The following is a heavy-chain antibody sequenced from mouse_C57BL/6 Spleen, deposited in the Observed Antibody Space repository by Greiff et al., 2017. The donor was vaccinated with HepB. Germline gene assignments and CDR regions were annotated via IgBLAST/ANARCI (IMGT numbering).Heavy chain of an antibody. J-gene: IGHJ4*01. D-gene: IGHD2-5*01. CDR1: GYTFTSYW. CDR3: ARIYSNFYYAMDY. V-gene: IGHV1-52*01. Sequence: QVQLQQPGAELVRPGSSVKLSCKASGYTFTSYWMHWVKQRPIQGLEWIGNIDPSDSETHYNQKFKDKATLTVDKSSSTAYMQLSSLTSEDSAVYYCARIYSNFYYAMDYWGQGTSVTVSS. CDR2: IDPSDSET.